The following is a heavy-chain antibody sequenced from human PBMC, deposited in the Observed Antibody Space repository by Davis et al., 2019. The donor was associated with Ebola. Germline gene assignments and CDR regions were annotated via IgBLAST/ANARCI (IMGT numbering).Heavy chain of an antibody. Sequence: SVQVSCKASGGTFSSYAISWVRQAPGQGLEWMGGIIPIFGTANYAQKLQGRVTITADKSTSTAYMELSSLRSEDTAVYYCARDGTGTTTYWGQGTLVTVSS. CDR2: IIPIFGTA. J-gene: IGHJ4*02. CDR1: GGTFSSYA. CDR3: ARDGTGTTTY. D-gene: IGHD1-7*01. V-gene: IGHV1-69*06.